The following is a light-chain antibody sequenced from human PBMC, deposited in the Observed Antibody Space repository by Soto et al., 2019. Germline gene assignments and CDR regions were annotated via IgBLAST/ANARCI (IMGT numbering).Light chain of an antibody. V-gene: IGKV3-20*01. Sequence: EMVLTQSPGTLSLSPGERATLSCRVSQSVSSSYLAWYQQKPGQAPRLLIYGASSRATGIPDRFSGSGSGTNFTLTISRLEPEDFAVYYCQQYGSSPTFGQGTKVDIK. J-gene: IGKJ1*01. CDR1: QSVSSSY. CDR3: QQYGSSPT. CDR2: GAS.